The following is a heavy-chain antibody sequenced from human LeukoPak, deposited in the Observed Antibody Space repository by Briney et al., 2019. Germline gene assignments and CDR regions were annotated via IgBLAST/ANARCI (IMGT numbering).Heavy chain of an antibody. Sequence: PSETLSLTCAVYGGSFSGYYWSWIRQPPGKGLEWIGEINHSGSTNYNPSLKSRVTISVDTSKNQFSLKLSSVTAADTAVYYCARDSGVTGTRSNYYMDVWGKGTTVTVSS. D-gene: IGHD1-20*01. CDR2: INHSGST. V-gene: IGHV4-34*01. J-gene: IGHJ6*03. CDR1: GGSFSGYY. CDR3: ARDSGVTGTRSNYYMDV.